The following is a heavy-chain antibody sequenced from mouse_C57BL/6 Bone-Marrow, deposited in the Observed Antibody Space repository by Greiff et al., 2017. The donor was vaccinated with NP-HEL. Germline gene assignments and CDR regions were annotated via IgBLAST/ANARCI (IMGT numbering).Heavy chain of an antibody. CDR3: ARAGYYYGSSPWFAY. V-gene: IGHV1-69*01. Sequence: QVQLQQPGAELVMPGASVTLSCKASGYTFTSYWMHWVKQRPGQGLEWIGEIDPSDSYTNYNQKFKGKSTLTVDKSSSTAYMQLSSLTSEDSAVYYCARAGYYYGSSPWFAYWGQGTLVTVSA. J-gene: IGHJ3*01. CDR2: IDPSDSYT. D-gene: IGHD1-1*01. CDR1: GYTFTSYW.